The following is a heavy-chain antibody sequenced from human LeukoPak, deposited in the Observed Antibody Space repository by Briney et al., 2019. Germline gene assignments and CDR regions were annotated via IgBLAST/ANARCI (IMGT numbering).Heavy chain of an antibody. V-gene: IGHV1-46*01. J-gene: IGHJ4*02. Sequence: ASVKVSCKASGCTFTSYYMHWVRQAPGQGLEWMGIINPSSGSTSCAQKFQGRVTMTRDTSTSTVYMELSTLRSEDTAVYYCAREEGIKSPFDYWGQGILVIVSS. CDR1: GCTFTSYY. CDR2: INPSSGST. CDR3: AREEGIKSPFDY. D-gene: IGHD5-24*01.